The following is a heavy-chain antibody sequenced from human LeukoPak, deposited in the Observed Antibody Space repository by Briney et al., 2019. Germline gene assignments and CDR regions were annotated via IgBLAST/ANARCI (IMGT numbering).Heavy chain of an antibody. D-gene: IGHD1-26*01. CDR3: ASQITSGTYWTAFDS. CDR1: GASISSSSYC. Sequence: PSDTLSLTCTVSGASISSSSYCWAWIRQPPGKGLQWIGNIYYSGSTHYNPSLKSRVTISVDTSKSQFSLKLSSVTAADRAVYFCASQITSGTYWTAFDSWGQGTLVTVSS. CDR2: IYYSGST. J-gene: IGHJ5*01. V-gene: IGHV4-39*01.